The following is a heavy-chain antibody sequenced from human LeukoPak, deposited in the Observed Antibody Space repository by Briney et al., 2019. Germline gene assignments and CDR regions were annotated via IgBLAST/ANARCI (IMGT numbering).Heavy chain of an antibody. CDR1: GGSIGSYY. Sequence: SETLSLTCTVSGGSIGSYYWSWIRQPPGKGLEWIGYIYYSGSTNYNPSLKRRVTISVDTSKNQFSLKLSSVTAADTAVYYCARDADSSGYYLDYWGQGTLVTVSS. V-gene: IGHV4-59*01. J-gene: IGHJ4*02. CDR3: ARDADSSGYYLDY. CDR2: IYYSGST. D-gene: IGHD3-22*01.